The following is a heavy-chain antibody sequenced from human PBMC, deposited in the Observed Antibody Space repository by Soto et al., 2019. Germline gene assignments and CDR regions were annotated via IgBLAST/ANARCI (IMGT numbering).Heavy chain of an antibody. D-gene: IGHD2-2*01. V-gene: IGHV1-2*04. J-gene: IGHJ4*02. Sequence: ASVKVSCKASGYTFTGYYMHWVRQAPGQGLEWMGWINPNSGGTNYAQKFQGWVTMTRDTSISTAYMELSRLRSDDTAVYYCARVRYCSSTSCYGMAFDYWGQGTLVTVSS. CDR3: ARVRYCSSTSCYGMAFDY. CDR1: GYTFTGYY. CDR2: INPNSGGT.